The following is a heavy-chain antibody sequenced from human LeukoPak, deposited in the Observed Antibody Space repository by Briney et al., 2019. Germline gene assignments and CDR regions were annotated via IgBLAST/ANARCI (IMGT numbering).Heavy chain of an antibody. V-gene: IGHV3-23*01. Sequence: GGSLRLSCAASGFTFSSYTMSWVRQAPGKGLEWVSAISGSGGSTYYADSVKGRFTVSRDNSKNTLFLQMNSLRAEDTAIYYCAKERDYGPADYWGQGTLVTVSS. J-gene: IGHJ4*02. CDR2: ISGSGGST. CDR3: AKERDYGPADY. CDR1: GFTFSSYT. D-gene: IGHD4/OR15-4a*01.